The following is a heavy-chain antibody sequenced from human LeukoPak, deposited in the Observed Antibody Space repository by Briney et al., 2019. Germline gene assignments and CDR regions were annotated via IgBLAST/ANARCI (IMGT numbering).Heavy chain of an antibody. CDR3: ATHTGGYNYWWFDI. V-gene: IGHV1-69*13. CDR1: GGTFSNYP. CDR2: IIPIYGTA. Sequence: SVKVSCKASGGTFSNYPIIWVRQAPGRGLAWLGGIIPIYGTANYALMFQGRITLTAHESTATAYMELSSLTSDDTAMYFCATHTGGYNYWWFDIWGQGTLVSVS. J-gene: IGHJ5*02. D-gene: IGHD5-24*01.